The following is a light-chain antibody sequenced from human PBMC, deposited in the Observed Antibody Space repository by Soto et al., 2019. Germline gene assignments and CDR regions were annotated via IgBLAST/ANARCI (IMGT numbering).Light chain of an antibody. CDR3: LQDYSYPRT. J-gene: IGKJ1*01. Sequence: AIQMTQSPSSLSASVGDRVTITCRASQGIRNELAWYQQRPGRATNLLIYASSNLQTGVPSRFRGSGSGTDFTLTISSLQPEDFATYYCLQDYSYPRTFGQGTKVEV. CDR1: QGIRNE. CDR2: ASS. V-gene: IGKV1-6*01.